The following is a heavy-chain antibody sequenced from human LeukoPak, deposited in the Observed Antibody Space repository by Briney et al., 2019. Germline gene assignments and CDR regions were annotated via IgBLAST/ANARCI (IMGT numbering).Heavy chain of an antibody. Sequence: SETLFLTCTVSGGSVSSGSYYWSWIRQPPGKGLEWIGYMFYSGSTNYNPSLKSRVTISVDTSKNQMSLKLSSVTAADTAVYYCARGRYGDYPPFDYWGQGTLVTVSS. CDR3: ARGRYGDYPPFDY. CDR1: GGSVSSGSYY. V-gene: IGHV4-61*01. CDR2: MFYSGST. D-gene: IGHD4-17*01. J-gene: IGHJ4*02.